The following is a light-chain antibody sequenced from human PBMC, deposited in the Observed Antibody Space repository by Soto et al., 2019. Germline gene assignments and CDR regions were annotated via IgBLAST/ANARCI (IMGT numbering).Light chain of an antibody. Sequence: QSALPQPASVSGSPGQSITISCTGTSSDVGSYNLVAWYQQHPGKVPKLMIYEVNKRSSGVSTRFTGSKSGNTASLTISGLQAEDEADYYCCSFAGRTTLVFXGGTKVTVL. CDR1: SSDVGSYNL. CDR3: CSFAGRTTLV. CDR2: EVN. V-gene: IGLV2-23*02. J-gene: IGLJ2*01.